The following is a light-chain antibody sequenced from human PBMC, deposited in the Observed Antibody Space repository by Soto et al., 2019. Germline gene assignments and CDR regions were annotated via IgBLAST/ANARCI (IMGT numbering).Light chain of an antibody. J-gene: IGKJ1*01. V-gene: IGKV3-15*01. CDR1: QSGRTK. CDR2: GAS. Sequence: EILMTQSPATLSVSPGERATLSCRASQSGRTKLAWYQQKPGQAPRVLIYGASPRATGIPARFSGSGSGTEFTLTISSLQSEDFAVYYCQHYNDWPPTWTCGQGTRVEIK. CDR3: QHYNDWPPTWT.